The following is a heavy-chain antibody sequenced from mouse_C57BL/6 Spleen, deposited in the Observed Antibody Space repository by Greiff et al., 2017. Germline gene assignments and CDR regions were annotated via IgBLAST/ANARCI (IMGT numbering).Heavy chain of an antibody. D-gene: IGHD1-1*01. CDR1: GYTFTSYG. CDR2: IYPRSGNT. CDR3: ARWSTTVYFDY. Sequence: VQGVESGAELARPGASVKLSCKASGYTFTSYGISWVKQRTGQGLEWIGEIYPRSGNTYYNEKFKGKATLTADKSSSTAYMELRSLTSEDSAVYFCARWSTTVYFDYWGQGTTLTVSS. J-gene: IGHJ2*01. V-gene: IGHV1-81*01.